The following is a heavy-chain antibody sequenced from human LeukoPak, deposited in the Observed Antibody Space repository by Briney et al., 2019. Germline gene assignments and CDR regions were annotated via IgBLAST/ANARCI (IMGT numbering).Heavy chain of an antibody. CDR1: GFTFSSYG. V-gene: IGHV3-30*18. D-gene: IGHD6-19*01. J-gene: IGHJ4*02. CDR2: ISYDGSNK. CDR3: AKVGREQWLVRLSRTKIDY. Sequence: GRSLRLSCAASGFTFSSYGMHWVRQAPGKGLEWVAVISYDGSNKYYADSVKGRFTISRDNSKNTLYLQMSSLRAEDTAVYYCAKVGREQWLVRLSRTKIDYWGQGTLVTVSS.